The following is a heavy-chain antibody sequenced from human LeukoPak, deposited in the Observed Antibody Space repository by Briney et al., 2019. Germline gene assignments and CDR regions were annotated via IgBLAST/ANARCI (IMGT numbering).Heavy chain of an antibody. CDR1: GFTFSSYS. J-gene: IGHJ4*02. Sequence: GGSLRLSCAASGFTFSSYSMNWVRQAPGKGLEWVSYISSSSNTIYYADSVKGRFTISRGNAKNSLYLQMNSLRDEDTAVYYCARMERRWQWLVPFDYWGQGTLVTVSS. CDR2: ISSSSNTI. D-gene: IGHD6-19*01. CDR3: ARMERRWQWLVPFDY. V-gene: IGHV3-48*02.